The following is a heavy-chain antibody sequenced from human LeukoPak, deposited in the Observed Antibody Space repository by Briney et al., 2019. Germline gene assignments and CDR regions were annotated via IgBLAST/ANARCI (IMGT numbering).Heavy chain of an antibody. Sequence: SETLSLTYTVSGGSISSYYWSWIRQPPGKGLEWIGYIYYSGSTNYNPSLKSRVTISVDTSKNQFSLKLSSVTAADTAVYYCARVHDTSGYYYMLDYWGQGTLVTVSS. J-gene: IGHJ4*02. D-gene: IGHD3-22*01. V-gene: IGHV4-59*01. CDR2: IYYSGST. CDR3: ARVHDTSGYYYMLDY. CDR1: GGSISSYY.